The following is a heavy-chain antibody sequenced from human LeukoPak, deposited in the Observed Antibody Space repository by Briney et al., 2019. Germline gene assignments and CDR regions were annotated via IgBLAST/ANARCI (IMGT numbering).Heavy chain of an antibody. V-gene: IGHV1-69*13. CDR3: ARVRWQWLVLGYYYMDV. CDR1: GGTFSSYA. Sequence: ASVKVSCKASGGTFSSYAISWVRQAPGQGLECMGGIIPIFGTANYAQKFQGRVTITADESTSTAYMELSSLRSEDTAVYYCARVRWQWLVLGYYYMDVWGKGTTVTISS. J-gene: IGHJ6*03. CDR2: IIPIFGTA. D-gene: IGHD6-19*01.